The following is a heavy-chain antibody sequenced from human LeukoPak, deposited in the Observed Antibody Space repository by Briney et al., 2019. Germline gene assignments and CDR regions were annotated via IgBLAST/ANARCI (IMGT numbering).Heavy chain of an antibody. CDR1: GFTFSSYS. CDR3: ARGGQFPPYYFDY. V-gene: IGHV3-21*01. CDR2: ISSSSSYI. Sequence: PGGSLRLSCAASGFTFSSYSMNWVRQAPGKGLEWVSSISSSSSYIYYADSVKGRFTISRDNAKNPLYLQMNSLRAEDTAVYYCARGGQFPPYYFDYWGQGTLVTVSS. D-gene: IGHD2-21*01. J-gene: IGHJ4*02.